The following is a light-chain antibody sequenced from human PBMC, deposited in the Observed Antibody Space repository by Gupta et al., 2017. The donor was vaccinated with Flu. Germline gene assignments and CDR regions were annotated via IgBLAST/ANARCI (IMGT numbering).Light chain of an antibody. V-gene: IGKV3-11*01. J-gene: IGKJ5*01. CDR1: QSVSSY. CDR3: QQRSNWQIT. CDR2: DAS. Sequence: PATLSLSPGERATLSCRASQSVSSYLAWYQQKPGQAPRLLISDASIRATAIPARFSGSGSGTDFTLTISSLQPEDFAVYYCQQRSNWQITFGQGTRLEIK.